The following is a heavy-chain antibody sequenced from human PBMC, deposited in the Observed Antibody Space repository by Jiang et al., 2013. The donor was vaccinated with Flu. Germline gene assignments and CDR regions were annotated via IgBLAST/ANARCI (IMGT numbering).Heavy chain of an antibody. D-gene: IGHD6-13*01. CDR3: ASGIAAAGTRLYFDY. CDR2: IYYSGST. J-gene: IGHJ4*02. V-gene: IGHV4-59*01. Sequence: GLVKPSETLSLTCTVSGGSISSYYWSWIRQPPGKGLEWIGYIYYSGSTNYNPSLKSRVTISVDTSKNQFSLKLSSVTAADTAVYYCASGIAAAGTRLYFDYWGQGTLVTVSS. CDR1: GGSISSYY.